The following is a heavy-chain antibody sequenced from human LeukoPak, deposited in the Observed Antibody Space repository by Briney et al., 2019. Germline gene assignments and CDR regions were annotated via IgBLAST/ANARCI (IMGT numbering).Heavy chain of an antibody. CDR2: INEDGSEK. V-gene: IGHV3-7*01. D-gene: IGHD1-26*01. J-gene: IGHJ3*02. CDR1: GFNFSDYW. Sequence: PGGSLRLSCAASGFNFSDYWMSWVRQAPGKGLEWVANINEDGSEKYFVDSVKGRFTFSRDNAKNSLYLQMNSLRVEDTAVYYCARGGSYYRVEAFDIWGQGTMVTVSS. CDR3: ARGGSYYRVEAFDI.